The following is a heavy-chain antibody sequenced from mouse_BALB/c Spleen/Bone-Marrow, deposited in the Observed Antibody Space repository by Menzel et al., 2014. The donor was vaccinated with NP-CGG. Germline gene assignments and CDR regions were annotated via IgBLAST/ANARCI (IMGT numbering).Heavy chain of an antibody. J-gene: IGHJ4*01. V-gene: IGHV1-7*01. CDR3: ARKGYGNYHYYAMDY. CDR1: GYTFASYW. CDR2: INPSTGYT. Sequence: QVQRQQSGAELAKPGASVKMSCKASGYTFASYWMYWIKQRPGQGLEWIGYINPSTGYTEYNQKFKDKATLTADKSSNTAYMQLSSLTSEDSAVYYCARKGYGNYHYYAMDYWGQGTSVTVSS. D-gene: IGHD2-1*01.